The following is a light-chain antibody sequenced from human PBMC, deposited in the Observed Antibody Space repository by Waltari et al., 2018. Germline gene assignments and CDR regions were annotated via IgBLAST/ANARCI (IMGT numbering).Light chain of an antibody. CDR2: WAS. CDR1: QSVLFTSNSKNY. J-gene: IGKJ1*01. Sequence: DIVMTQSPDSLAVSLGERATINCKSSQSVLFTSNSKNYLAWYQPKPEQPPKLLIYWASTRESGVPDRFSGSGSGTDFTLTISSLQAEDVAVYYCQQFYTTPPTFGQGTKVEIK. CDR3: QQFYTTPPT. V-gene: IGKV4-1*01.